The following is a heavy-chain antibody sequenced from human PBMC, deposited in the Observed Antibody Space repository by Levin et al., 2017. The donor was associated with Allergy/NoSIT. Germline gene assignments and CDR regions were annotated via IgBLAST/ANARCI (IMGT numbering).Heavy chain of an antibody. CDR1: GFSFTTFS. J-gene: IGHJ3*01. CDR3: ARVGPYYYGSGSRGAFDL. D-gene: IGHD3-10*01. CDR2: ISFDGSNK. Sequence: GGSLRLSCAASGFSFTTFSMHWVRQAPGKGLDWVALISFDGSNKYYADSLKGRFTVSRDSSKNTLSLQMNSLRPEDTAVYFCARVGPYYYGSGSRGAFDLWGQGTMVTVSS. V-gene: IGHV3-30-3*01.